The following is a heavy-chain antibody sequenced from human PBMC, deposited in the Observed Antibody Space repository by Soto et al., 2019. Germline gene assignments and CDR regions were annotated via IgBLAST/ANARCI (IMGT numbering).Heavy chain of an antibody. V-gene: IGHV1-69*01. CDR3: ARGVEHSGYDFFY. CDR2: IIPIFATS. Sequence: QVQLVQSGAEVKKPGSSVKVSCKASGGTFSSYAISWVRQAPGQGLEWMGGIIPIFATSDYAQKFQGRVTITADESTTTAYMELSSLRSEDTAVYYCARGVEHSGYDFFYWGQGTLVTVSS. CDR1: GGTFSSYA. J-gene: IGHJ4*02. D-gene: IGHD5-12*01.